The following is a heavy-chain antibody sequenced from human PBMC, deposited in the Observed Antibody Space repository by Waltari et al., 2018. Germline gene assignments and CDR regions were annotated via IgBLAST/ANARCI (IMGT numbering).Heavy chain of an antibody. Sequence: QVQLQESGPGLVKPSQTLSLTCTVSGGSISSGGYYWSWIRQPAGKGLEWIGRIYTSGSTNYNPSLKSRVTISVDTSKNQFSLKLSSVTAADTAVYYCARVTYGDTDYWGQGTLVTVSS. V-gene: IGHV4-61*02. CDR1: GGSISSGGYY. J-gene: IGHJ4*02. D-gene: IGHD4-17*01. CDR3: ARVTYGDTDY. CDR2: IYTSGST.